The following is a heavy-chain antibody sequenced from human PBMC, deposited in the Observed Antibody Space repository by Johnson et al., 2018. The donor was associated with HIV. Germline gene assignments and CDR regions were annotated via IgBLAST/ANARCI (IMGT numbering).Heavy chain of an antibody. CDR1: GFTFSSYG. D-gene: IGHD2-15*01. Sequence: QVQLVESGGGVVQPGGSLRLSCVASGFTFSSYGMHWVRQAPGKVLEWVAFIRYDGSNKYYADSVKGRFTISRDNSKNTLYLQMNTLRAEDTAVYYCGGVGRTGSAFDMWGLGTMVTVSS. V-gene: IGHV3-30*02. CDR3: GGVGRTGSAFDM. J-gene: IGHJ3*02. CDR2: IRYDGSNK.